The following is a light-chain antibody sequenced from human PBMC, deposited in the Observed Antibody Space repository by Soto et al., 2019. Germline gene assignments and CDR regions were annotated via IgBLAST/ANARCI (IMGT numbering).Light chain of an antibody. J-gene: IGKJ1*01. CDR1: QSISFY. CDR3: QQHNNWPQT. Sequence: EIVLTQSPATLSLSPGERATLSCRASQSISFYLTWYQHKPGQAPRLLIYDASNRATGIPARFSGSGYGTDFTLTISSLEPEDFAVYWCQQHNNWPQTFGQGTKV. V-gene: IGKV3-11*01. CDR2: DAS.